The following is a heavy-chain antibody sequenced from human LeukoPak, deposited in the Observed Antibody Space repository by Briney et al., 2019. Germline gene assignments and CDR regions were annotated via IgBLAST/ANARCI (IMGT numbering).Heavy chain of an antibody. CDR2: IYYSGST. CDR1: GGSISSYY. J-gene: IGHJ6*02. Sequence: SETLSLTCTVSGGSISSYYWSWIRQPPGKGLEWIGYIYYSGSTNYNPSLKSRVTISVDTSKNQFSLKLSSVTAADTAVYYCARAGILKAPSYRSSKYGMDVWGQGTTVTVSS. D-gene: IGHD6-6*01. CDR3: ARAGILKAPSYRSSKYGMDV. V-gene: IGHV4-59*01.